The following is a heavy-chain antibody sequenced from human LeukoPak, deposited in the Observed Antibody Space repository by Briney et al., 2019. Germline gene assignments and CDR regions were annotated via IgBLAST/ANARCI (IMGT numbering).Heavy chain of an antibody. V-gene: IGHV4-61*05. CDR3: ARSGYSYGPNYYYYGMDV. J-gene: IGHJ6*02. CDR1: GGSISGSSYY. CDR2: IYYSGST. D-gene: IGHD5-18*01. Sequence: PSETLSLTCTVSGGSISGSSYYWGWIRQPPGKGLEWIGYIYYSGSTNYNPSLKSRVTISVDTSKNQFSLKLSSVTAADTAVYYCARSGYSYGPNYYYYGMDVWGQGTTVTVSS.